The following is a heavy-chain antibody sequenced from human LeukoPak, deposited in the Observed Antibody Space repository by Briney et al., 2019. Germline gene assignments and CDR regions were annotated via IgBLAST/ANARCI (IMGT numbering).Heavy chain of an antibody. CDR3: AREGAGFDY. CDR1: GDSVSSNSAT. V-gene: IGHV6-1*01. CDR2: TYYTSRWYN. D-gene: IGHD3-16*01. Sequence: SQTLSLTCGISGDSVSSNSATWNRIRQSPSRGLEWLGRTYYTSRWYNDYPLSVKSRITISPDTSNNQFSLQLNSVTPEDTAMYYCAREGAGFDYWGQGTLVLVSS. J-gene: IGHJ4*02.